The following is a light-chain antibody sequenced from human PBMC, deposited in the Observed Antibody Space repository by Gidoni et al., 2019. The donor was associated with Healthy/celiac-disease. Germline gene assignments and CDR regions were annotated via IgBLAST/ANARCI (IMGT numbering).Light chain of an antibody. V-gene: IGKV1-17*01. CDR1: QGISND. J-gene: IGKJ2*01. CDR2: AAS. CDR3: LQHNSYPPYT. Sequence: DIQMTKSPSSLSAPVGDRVTITCRASQGISNDLGWYQQKPGKAPKRLIYAASSLLSGVPSRFSGSGSGTEFTRTISSLQPEDFATYYCLQHNSYPPYTFGQGTKLEIK.